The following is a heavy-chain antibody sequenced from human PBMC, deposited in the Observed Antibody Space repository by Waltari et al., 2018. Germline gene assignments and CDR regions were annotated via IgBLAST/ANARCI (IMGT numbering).Heavy chain of an antibody. V-gene: IGHV3-7*01. CDR3: ARGLNMDV. CDR1: GFTFSNAW. CDR2: IRQYGNEL. J-gene: IGHJ6*01. Sequence: EVQLVESGGGLVQPGGSLRLSCAASGFTFSNAWMSWVRLAPGKGLEWVAYIRQYGNELSLVDSVKGRFTISRDNAKNSLYLLMNSLRAEDTAVYYCARGLNMDVWGQGTTVTVSS. D-gene: IGHD2-8*01.